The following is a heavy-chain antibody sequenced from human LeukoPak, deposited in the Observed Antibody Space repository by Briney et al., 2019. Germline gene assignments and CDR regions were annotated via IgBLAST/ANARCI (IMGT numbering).Heavy chain of an antibody. D-gene: IGHD4-17*01. CDR2: IIPIFGTA. CDR1: GGTFSSYG. Sequence: SVKVSCKASGGTFSSYGISWVRQAPGQELEWMGGIIPIFGTANYAQKFQGRVTITADESTSTAYMELSSLRSEDTAVYYCANSHNYGDYDLDYWGQGTLVTVSS. CDR3: ANSHNYGDYDLDY. V-gene: IGHV1-69*13. J-gene: IGHJ4*02.